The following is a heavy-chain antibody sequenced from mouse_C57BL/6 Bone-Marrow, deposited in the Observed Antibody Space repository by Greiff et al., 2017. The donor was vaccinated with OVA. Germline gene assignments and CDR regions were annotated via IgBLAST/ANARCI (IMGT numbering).Heavy chain of an antibody. CDR3: TTWGGRGGY. J-gene: IGHJ2*01. V-gene: IGHV14-4*01. D-gene: IGHD6-1*01. CDR2: IDPENGDT. CDR1: GFNIKDDY. Sequence: VQLKESGAELVRPGASVKLSCTASGFNIKDDYMHWVKQRPEQGLEWIGWIDPENGDTEYASKFQGKATITADTSSNTAYLQLSSLTSEDTAVYYCTTWGGRGGYWGQGTTLTVSS.